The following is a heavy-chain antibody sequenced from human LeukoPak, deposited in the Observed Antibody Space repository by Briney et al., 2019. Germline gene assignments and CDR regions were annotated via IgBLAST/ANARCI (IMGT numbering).Heavy chain of an antibody. J-gene: IGHJ4*02. V-gene: IGHV3-30*04. CDR1: GFTFSSYA. CDR2: ISYDGSNK. D-gene: IGHD6-6*01. Sequence: GGSLRLSCTASGFTFSSYAMHWVRQAPGKGLEWVAVISYDGSNKYYADSVKGRFTISRDNSKNTLYLQMNSLRAEDTAVYYCARDHVRFDYWGQGTLVTVSS. CDR3: ARDHVRFDY.